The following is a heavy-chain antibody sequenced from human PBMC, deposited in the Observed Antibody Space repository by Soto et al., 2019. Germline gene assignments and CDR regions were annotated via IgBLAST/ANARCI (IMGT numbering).Heavy chain of an antibody. D-gene: IGHD3-22*01. CDR3: ASNLIYDSSGYYY. CDR1: GYTFTSYG. CDR2: ISAYNGNT. Sequence: RALVKVSCKASGYTFTSYGISWVRQAPGQGLEWMGWISAYNGNTNYAQKLQGRVTMTTDTSTSTAYMELRSLRSDDTAVYYCASNLIYDSSGYYYWGQGTLVTVSS. V-gene: IGHV1-18*04. J-gene: IGHJ4*02.